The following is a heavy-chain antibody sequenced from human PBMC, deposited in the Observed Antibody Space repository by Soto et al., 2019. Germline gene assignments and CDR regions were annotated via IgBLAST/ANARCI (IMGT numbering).Heavy chain of an antibody. D-gene: IGHD2-2*01. CDR2: ISYDGSNK. CDR3: ARDRGYCSSTSCYAYYYYGMEV. J-gene: IGHJ6*02. V-gene: IGHV3-30-3*01. Sequence: GGSLRLSCAASGFTFSSYAMHWVRQAPGKGLEWVAVISYDGSNKYYADSVKGRFTISRDNSKNTLYLQMNSLRAEDTAVYYCARDRGYCSSTSCYAYYYYGMEVWGQGTTVTVSS. CDR1: GFTFSSYA.